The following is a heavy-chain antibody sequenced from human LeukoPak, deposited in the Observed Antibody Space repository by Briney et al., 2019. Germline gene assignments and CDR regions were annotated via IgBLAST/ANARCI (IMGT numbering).Heavy chain of an antibody. CDR2: IYSSGST. V-gene: IGHV4-39*06. J-gene: IGHJ4*02. CDR3: AKEGTYTYGASDFDY. D-gene: IGHD4/OR15-4a*01. CDR1: GVSISSSSYY. Sequence: SXXLSLTCTVSGVSISSSSYYWSWIRQPPGKGLEWIGSIYSSGSTYYNPSLKSRVTISVDTSKNQFTLKLSSVTAVDTAVYYCAKEGTYTYGASDFDYWGQGTLVTVSS.